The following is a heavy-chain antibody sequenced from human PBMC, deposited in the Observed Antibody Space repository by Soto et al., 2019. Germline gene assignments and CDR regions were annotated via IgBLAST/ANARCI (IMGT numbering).Heavy chain of an antibody. CDR2: ISYDGTNK. CDR1: GFTFSTYG. Sequence: QVQLVESGGGEVQPGRSLTVSCAASGFTFSTYGMHWVRQTPGKGLEWVAVISYDGTNKFYSDSVKGRFTISRDNFKNTLTPQTNTLRADDTAVYSCAKDLQSYGDYDYYCYGIDVWGLGTRVTVSS. J-gene: IGHJ6*02. V-gene: IGHV3-30*18. D-gene: IGHD4-17*01. CDR3: AKDLQSYGDYDYYCYGIDV.